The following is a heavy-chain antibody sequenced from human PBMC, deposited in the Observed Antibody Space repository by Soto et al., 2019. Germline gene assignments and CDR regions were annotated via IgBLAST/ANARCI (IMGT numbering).Heavy chain of an antibody. J-gene: IGHJ6*02. V-gene: IGHV4-31*03. Sequence: QVQLQESGPGLMKPSQTLSLTCTVSGGSISSGGYYWSWIRQHPGKGLEWIGYIYYSGSTYYNPSLKSRVTISVDTSKNQFSLKLSSVTAADTAVYYCARGTGYCSSTSCYPYYYYYGMDVWGQGTTVTVSS. CDR1: GGSISSGGYY. CDR3: ARGTGYCSSTSCYPYYYYYGMDV. D-gene: IGHD2-2*01. CDR2: IYYSGST.